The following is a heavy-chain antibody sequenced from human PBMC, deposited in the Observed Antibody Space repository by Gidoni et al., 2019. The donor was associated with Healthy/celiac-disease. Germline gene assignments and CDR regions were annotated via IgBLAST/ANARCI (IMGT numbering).Heavy chain of an antibody. D-gene: IGHD3-10*01. CDR2: IKQDGSEK. J-gene: IGHJ6*02. V-gene: IGHV3-7*03. CDR3: ASLPLLLWAMDV. Sequence: EVQRVGSGGGLVQPGGSLRLSGAASGFTFSSDWMSWVRQAPGKGLEGVANIKQDGSEKYYVDSVKGRFTISRDNAKNSLYLQMNSLRAEDTAVYYCASLPLLLWAMDVWGQGTTVTVSS. CDR1: GFTFSSDW.